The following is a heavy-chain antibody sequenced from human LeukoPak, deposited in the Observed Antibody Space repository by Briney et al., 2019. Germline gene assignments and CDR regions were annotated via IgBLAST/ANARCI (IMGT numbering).Heavy chain of an antibody. J-gene: IGHJ5*02. CDR2: IYTTGTT. Sequence: PSETLSLTCTVSGGSISHYYWSWIRQPAGEGLEWVGRIYTTGTTDYNPSLKSRVTMSVDTSKNQFSLNLRSVTAADTAVYYCARWRALSYCGGDCYSDWFDPWGQGTLVTVSS. D-gene: IGHD2-21*02. CDR1: GGSISHYY. CDR3: ARWRALSYCGGDCYSDWFDP. V-gene: IGHV4-4*07.